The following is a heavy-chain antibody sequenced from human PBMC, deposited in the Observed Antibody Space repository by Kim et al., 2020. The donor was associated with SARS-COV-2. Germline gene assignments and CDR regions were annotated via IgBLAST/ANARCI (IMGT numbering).Heavy chain of an antibody. J-gene: IGHJ6*02. CDR3: ARLAVVTMIVVVMGNDYYYGMDV. Sequence: SETLSLTCTVSGGSISSSSYYWGWIRQPPGKGLEWIGSIYYSGSTYYNPSLKSRVTISVDTSKNQFSLKLSSVTAADTAVYYCARLAVVTMIVVVMGNDYYYGMDVWGQGTTVTVSS. D-gene: IGHD3-22*01. CDR2: IYYSGST. CDR1: GGSISSSSYY. V-gene: IGHV4-39*01.